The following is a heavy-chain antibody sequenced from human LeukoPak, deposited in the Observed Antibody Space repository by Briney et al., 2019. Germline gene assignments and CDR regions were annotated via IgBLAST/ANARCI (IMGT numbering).Heavy chain of an antibody. J-gene: IGHJ6*03. CDR1: GFTFRNCW. Sequence: GGSLRLSCVASGFTFRNCWMNWVRQAPGKGLEWVANIRQDGSEKYYVDSVKGRFTISRDNAKNSLYLQMNSLRAEVTAVYYCARAEGDYYYYFYMDVWGKGTTVTVSS. CDR3: ARAEGDYYYYFYMDV. CDR2: IRQDGSEK. V-gene: IGHV3-7*01.